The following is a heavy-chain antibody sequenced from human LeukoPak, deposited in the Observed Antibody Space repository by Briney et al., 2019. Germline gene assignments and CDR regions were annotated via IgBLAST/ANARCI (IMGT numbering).Heavy chain of an antibody. CDR3: ARDLWPGIAADYYYYYGMDV. J-gene: IGHJ6*04. V-gene: IGHV1-18*04. CDR2: ISAYNGNT. Sequence: ASVKVSCKASGHTFTSYGISWVRQAPGQGLEWMGWISAYNGNTNYAQKLQGRVTMTTDTSTSTAYMELRSLRSDDTAVYYCARDLWPGIAADYYYYYGMDVWGKGTTVTVSS. CDR1: GHTFTSYG. D-gene: IGHD6-13*01.